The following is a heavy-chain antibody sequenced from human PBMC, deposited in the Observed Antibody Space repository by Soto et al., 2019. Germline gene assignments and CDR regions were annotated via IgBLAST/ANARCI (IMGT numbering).Heavy chain of an antibody. Sequence: EVQLLESGGGLVQPGGSLRLSCAASGFTFSSYAMSWVRQAPGKGLEWVSASSGSGGSTYYADSVKGRFTISRDNSKNTLYLQMNSLRAEDTAVYYCANVIAAAGTFDYWGQGTLVTVSS. CDR1: GFTFSSYA. CDR2: SSGSGGST. CDR3: ANVIAAAGTFDY. J-gene: IGHJ4*02. D-gene: IGHD6-13*01. V-gene: IGHV3-23*01.